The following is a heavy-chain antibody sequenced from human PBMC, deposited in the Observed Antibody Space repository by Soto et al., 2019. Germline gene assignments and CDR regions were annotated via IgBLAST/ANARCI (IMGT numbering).Heavy chain of an antibody. D-gene: IGHD3-22*01. CDR3: AKGTDYYDSSGYYFDF. CDR1: GFTFSSYA. J-gene: IGHJ4*02. CDR2: ISGSGGST. Sequence: GGSLRLSCAASGFTFSSYAMSWVRQAPGKGLEWVSAISGSGGSTYYADSVKGRFTISRDNSKNTLYLQMNSLRAEDTAVYYCAKGTDYYDSSGYYFDFWGQGTLVTVSS. V-gene: IGHV3-23*01.